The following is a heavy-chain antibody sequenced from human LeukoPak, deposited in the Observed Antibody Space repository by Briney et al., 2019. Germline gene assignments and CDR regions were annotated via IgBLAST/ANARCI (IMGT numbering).Heavy chain of an antibody. CDR3: AKIRSSSWYYFDY. CDR1: GFKFSSYS. Sequence: GGSLRLSCAASGFKFSSYSMKWVRQAPGKGLEWVAVISYDGSNKYYADSVKGRFTISRDNSKNTLYLQMNSLRAEDTAVYYCAKIRSSSWYYFDYWGQGALVTVSS. D-gene: IGHD6-13*01. CDR2: ISYDGSNK. V-gene: IGHV3-30*18. J-gene: IGHJ4*02.